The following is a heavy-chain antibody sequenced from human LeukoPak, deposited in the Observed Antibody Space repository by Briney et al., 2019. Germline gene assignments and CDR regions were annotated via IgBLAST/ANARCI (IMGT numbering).Heavy chain of an antibody. CDR2: IIPIFGTA. Sequence: RASVKVSCKASGGTFSSYAISWVRQAPGQGLEWMGGIIPIFGTANYAQKFQGRVTITTDESTSTAYMELSSLRSEDTAVYYCARALRRGIAAAGTNWFDPWGQGTLVTVSS. D-gene: IGHD6-13*01. CDR3: ARALRRGIAAAGTNWFDP. J-gene: IGHJ5*02. CDR1: GGTFSSYA. V-gene: IGHV1-69*05.